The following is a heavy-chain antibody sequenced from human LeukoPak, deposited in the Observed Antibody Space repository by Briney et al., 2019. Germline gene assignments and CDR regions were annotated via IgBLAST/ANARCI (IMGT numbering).Heavy chain of an antibody. V-gene: IGHV4-39*01. CDR2: IFYSGTT. CDR1: GGSISSSSYY. D-gene: IGHD5-24*01. J-gene: IGHJ4*02. Sequence: SETLSLTCTVSGGSISSSSYYWGWIRQPPGKGLEWIGPIFYSGTTYYNPSLKSRVTISVDTSKNQFSLNLSSVTAADTALYYCARLPRATIGATNYFDFWGQGTLVTVSS. CDR3: ARLPRATIGATNYFDF.